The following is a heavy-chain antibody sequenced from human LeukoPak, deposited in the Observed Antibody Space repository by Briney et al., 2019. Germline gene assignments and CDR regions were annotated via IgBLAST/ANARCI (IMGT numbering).Heavy chain of an antibody. CDR2: IRYDGSNK. J-gene: IGHJ4*01. D-gene: IGHD2-2*01. V-gene: IGHV3-30*02. CDR3: AKTRIVCTSVSCPGGGFDY. CDR1: GFTFSSYG. Sequence: GGSLRLSCAASGFTFSSYGMHWVRQAPGKGLEWVAFIRYDGSNKYYADSVKGRFTISRDNFKNTLYLQMNSLRAEDTAVYYCAKTRIVCTSVSCPGGGFDYWGHGTLVTVSS.